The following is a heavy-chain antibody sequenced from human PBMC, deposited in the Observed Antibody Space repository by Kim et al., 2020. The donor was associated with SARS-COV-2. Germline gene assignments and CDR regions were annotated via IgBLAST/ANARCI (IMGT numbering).Heavy chain of an antibody. CDR3: ARLTGYGSRRGFTP. J-gene: IGHJ5*02. CDR1: GGSFTSFS. D-gene: IGHD6-13*01. CDR2: IDYTTNS. Sequence: SETLSLTCTVSGGSFTSFSWSWIRQPPGKGLEWIGYIDYTTNSKFNSSLKSRVTMSIDTSRSQFPLKLTSVPAPDPAVYYCARLTGYGSRRGFTPWG. V-gene: IGHV4-59*12.